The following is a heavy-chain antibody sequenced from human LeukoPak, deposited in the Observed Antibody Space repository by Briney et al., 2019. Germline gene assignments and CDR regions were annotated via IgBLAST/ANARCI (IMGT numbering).Heavy chain of an antibody. CDR3: AREGRDYGFDY. Sequence: SETLSLTCTVSGGSISSSSYYWGWIRQPPGKGLEWIGSIYYSGSTYYNPSLKSRVTISVDTSKNQFSLKLSSVTAADTAVYYCAREGRDYGFDYWGQGTLVTVSS. CDR2: IYYSGST. CDR1: GGSISSSSYY. D-gene: IGHD4-17*01. V-gene: IGHV4-39*07. J-gene: IGHJ4*02.